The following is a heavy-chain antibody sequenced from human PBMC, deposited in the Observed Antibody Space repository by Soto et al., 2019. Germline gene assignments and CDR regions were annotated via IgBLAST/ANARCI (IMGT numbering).Heavy chain of an antibody. D-gene: IGHD3-22*01. V-gene: IGHV4-30-4*01. CDR3: ARLDLRGDSSGFDH. J-gene: IGHJ4*02. CDR1: GGSISSGDYY. Sequence: QVQLQESGPGLVKPSQTLSLTCTVSGGSISSGDYYWSWIRQPPGKGLEWIGYIYYSGSTYYNPTLKRRVTISVDASKHQVTLSLSSVTAADTAVYYCARLDLRGDSSGFDHWGQGALVTVSS. CDR2: IYYSGST.